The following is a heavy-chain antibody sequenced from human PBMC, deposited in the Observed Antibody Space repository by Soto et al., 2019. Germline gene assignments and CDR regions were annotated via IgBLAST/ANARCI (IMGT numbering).Heavy chain of an antibody. V-gene: IGHV1-46*03. CDR3: ARDEGRGYSYGYGDY. D-gene: IGHD5-18*01. J-gene: IGHJ4*02. CDR1: GYTFTSYY. Sequence: ASVKVSCKASGYTFTSYYMHWVRQAPGQGLEWMGIINPSGGSTSYAQKFQGRVTMTRDTSTSTVYMELSSLRSEDTAVYYCARDEGRGYSYGYGDYWGQGTLVTVSS. CDR2: INPSGGST.